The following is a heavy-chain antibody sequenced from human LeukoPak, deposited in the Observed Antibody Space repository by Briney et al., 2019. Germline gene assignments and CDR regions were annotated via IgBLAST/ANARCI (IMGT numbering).Heavy chain of an antibody. CDR3: AKDEKTGSLVSSWDY. Sequence: GGSLRLSCAASGFTFSDYCMSWVRQAPGKGLEWASSIRASGGNTYYTGSVKGRFTISRDNSRNTVYLQITSLRADDTAVYYCAKDEKTGSLVSSWDYWGQGTLVTVSS. V-gene: IGHV3-23*01. CDR2: IRASGGNT. CDR1: GFTFSDYC. J-gene: IGHJ4*02. D-gene: IGHD3-16*01.